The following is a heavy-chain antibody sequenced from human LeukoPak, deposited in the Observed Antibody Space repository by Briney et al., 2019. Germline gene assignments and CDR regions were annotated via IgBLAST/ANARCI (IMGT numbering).Heavy chain of an antibody. CDR3: ARSQPLACFDL. J-gene: IGHJ2*01. CDR2: IIPIFGTA. V-gene: IGHV1-69*06. Sequence: ASVKVSCKASGGSFNSYAISWVRQAPGQGLEWMGGIIPIFGTANYAQKFQGRVTITADKSTNTAYMELSSLRSEDTAVYYCARSQPLACFDLWGRGTLVTVSS. CDR1: GGSFNSYA.